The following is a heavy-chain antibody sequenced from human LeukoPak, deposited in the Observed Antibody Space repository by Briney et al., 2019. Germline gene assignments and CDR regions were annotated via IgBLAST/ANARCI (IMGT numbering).Heavy chain of an antibody. D-gene: IGHD3-10*01. CDR1: GGSINSGTYY. V-gene: IGHV4-61*10. J-gene: IGHJ3*02. CDR3: ARGPYYYGSGSRSARAFDI. Sequence: SETLSLTCTVSGGSINSGTYYWTWIRQPAGKGLEWIGYIYYSGSTNYNPSLKSRVTISVDTSKNQFSLKLSSVTAADTAVYYCARGPYYYGSGSRSARAFDIWGQGAMVTVSS. CDR2: IYYSGST.